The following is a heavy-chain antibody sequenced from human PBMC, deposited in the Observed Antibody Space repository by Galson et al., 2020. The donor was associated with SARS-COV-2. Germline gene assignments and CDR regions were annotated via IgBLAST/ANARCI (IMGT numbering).Heavy chain of an antibody. Sequence: GGSLRLSCPASEFTFSSYTMNWVRQPPGKGLEWVSYISRSSSTIYYADSVKGRFTISRDNAKNSLNLQMNSLRDEDTAVYYCATTRLDYYDSSGYYLGHGAFDIWGQGTMVTVSS. CDR2: ISRSSSTI. CDR3: ATTRLDYYDSSGYYLGHGAFDI. V-gene: IGHV3-48*02. J-gene: IGHJ3*02. D-gene: IGHD3-22*01. CDR1: EFTFSSYT.